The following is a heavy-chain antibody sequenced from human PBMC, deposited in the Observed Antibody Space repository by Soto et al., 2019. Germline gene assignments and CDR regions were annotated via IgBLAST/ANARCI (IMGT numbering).Heavy chain of an antibody. CDR3: ARARIAAADDWNNWFDP. CDR2: INHSGST. CDR1: GGSFSGYY. V-gene: IGHV4-34*01. Sequence: SETLSLTCAVYGGSFSGYYWSWIRQPPGKGLEWIGEINHSGSTNYNPSLKSRVTISVDTSKNQFSLKLSSVTAADTAVYYCARARIAAADDWNNWFDPWGQGTLLTVSS. J-gene: IGHJ5*02. D-gene: IGHD6-13*01.